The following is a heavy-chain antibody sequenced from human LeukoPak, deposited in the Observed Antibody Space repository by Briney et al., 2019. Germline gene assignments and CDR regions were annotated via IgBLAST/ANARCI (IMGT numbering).Heavy chain of an antibody. Sequence: ASVKVSCKASGYTFTSYAMNWVRQATGQRPEWMGWMSPNSGDTGYAQKFQDRVTMTRNTSISTAYMELSSLRSDDTAVYYCARGPPNWGYDYWGPGTLVTVSS. J-gene: IGHJ4*02. D-gene: IGHD7-27*01. CDR3: ARGPPNWGYDY. CDR1: GYTFTSYA. CDR2: MSPNSGDT. V-gene: IGHV1-8*02.